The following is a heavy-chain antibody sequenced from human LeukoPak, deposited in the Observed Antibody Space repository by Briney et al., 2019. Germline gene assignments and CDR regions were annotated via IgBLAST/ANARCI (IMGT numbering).Heavy chain of an antibody. CDR1: GYTFSNYA. V-gene: IGHV7-4-1*02. CDR3: ASGGGYNLDY. J-gene: IGHJ4*02. CDR2: INIHTGTP. D-gene: IGHD3-16*01. Sequence: ASVKVSCKASGYTFSNYAMNWVRQVPGQGLEWMGWINIHTGTPTYGQGFTGRFVFSLDTSVSTAYVQITSLKTEDTAVYYCASGGGYNLDYWGQGTLVTVSS.